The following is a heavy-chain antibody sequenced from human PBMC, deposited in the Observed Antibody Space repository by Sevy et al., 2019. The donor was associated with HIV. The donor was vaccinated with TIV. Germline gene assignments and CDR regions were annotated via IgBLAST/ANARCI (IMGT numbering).Heavy chain of an antibody. D-gene: IGHD3-10*01. CDR3: ARALSGSGSSFDY. CDR2: FFTGGST. J-gene: IGHJ4*02. V-gene: IGHV3-53*01. Sequence: GGSLRLSCAASGFTVSSNYMSWVRQAPGRGRKWAPVFFTGGSTSYADPVKGRFTISRDNSKNTLYLQMNSLRAEDTAVYYCARALSGSGSSFDYWGQGTLVTVSS. CDR1: GFTVSSNY.